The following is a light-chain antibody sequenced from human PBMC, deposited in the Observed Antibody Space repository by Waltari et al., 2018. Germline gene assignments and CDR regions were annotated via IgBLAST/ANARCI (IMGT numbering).Light chain of an antibody. V-gene: IGLV2-14*01. CDR2: DVS. J-gene: IGLJ2*01. CDR3: TSYRGSTSLV. CDR1: SGDLGTYNS. Sequence: QSALTQPASVSGSPGQSTTISCTATSGDLGTYNSVSWYRQYPGAAPKLIIYDVSNRPSEISVRFSGSKSGNTASLTISGLQAEDEAVYYCTSYRGSTSLVFGGGTKLTV.